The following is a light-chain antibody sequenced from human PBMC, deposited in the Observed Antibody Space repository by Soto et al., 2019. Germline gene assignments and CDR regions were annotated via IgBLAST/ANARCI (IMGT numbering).Light chain of an antibody. Sequence: EIVLTQSPGTLSLSPGERATISCRASQSVTTSYLAWYQQKPGQAPRLLIFAVSRRASGIPDRFSGSGSGTDFTLTIGRLEPEDFAVYYCQHYGSSPRFGQGTKVEIK. J-gene: IGKJ1*01. V-gene: IGKV3-20*01. CDR1: QSVTTSY. CDR2: AVS. CDR3: QHYGSSPR.